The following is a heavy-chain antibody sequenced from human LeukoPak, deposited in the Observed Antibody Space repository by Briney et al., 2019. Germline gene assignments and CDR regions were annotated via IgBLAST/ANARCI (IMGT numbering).Heavy chain of an antibody. V-gene: IGHV4-39*01. CDR1: GGSISSSSYY. Sequence: SETLSLTCTVSGGSISSSSYYWGWIRQPPGKGLEWIGSLYFSGNTYYNPSLKSRATISVDTPKNHFSLKLSSVTAADTAVYYCARHASHGDKFDPWGQGTLVTVSS. D-gene: IGHD4-17*01. J-gene: IGHJ5*02. CDR3: ARHASHGDKFDP. CDR2: LYFSGNT.